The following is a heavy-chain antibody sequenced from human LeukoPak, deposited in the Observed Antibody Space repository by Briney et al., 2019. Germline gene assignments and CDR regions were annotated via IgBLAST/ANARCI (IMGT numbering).Heavy chain of an antibody. V-gene: IGHV1-8*03. J-gene: IGHJ5*02. CDR2: MNPNSGNT. D-gene: IGHD4-23*01. CDR1: GYTFTSYD. CDR3: ARVDYGGNSKGNWFDP. Sequence: ASVRVSCKASGYTFTSYDINWVRQATGQGLEWMGWMNPNSGNTGYAQKFQGRVTITRNTSISTAYMELSSLRSEDTAVYYCARVDYGGNSKGNWFDPWGQGTPVTVSS.